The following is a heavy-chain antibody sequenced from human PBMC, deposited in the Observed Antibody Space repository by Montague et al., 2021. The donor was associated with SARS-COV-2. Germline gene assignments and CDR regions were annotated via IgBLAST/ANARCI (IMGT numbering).Heavy chain of an antibody. CDR1: GFTFSSYW. V-gene: IGHV3-7*01. J-gene: IGHJ4*02. D-gene: IGHD3-10*01. CDR3: ARSIWFGPFDY. Sequence: SLRFSCAASGFTFSSYWMSWVRQAPGKGLEWVANIKQDGSEKYYVDSVKGRITISRDNAKTSLFLQMNSLRAEDTAVYFCARSIWFGPFDYWGQGTLVTVSS. CDR2: IKQDGSEK.